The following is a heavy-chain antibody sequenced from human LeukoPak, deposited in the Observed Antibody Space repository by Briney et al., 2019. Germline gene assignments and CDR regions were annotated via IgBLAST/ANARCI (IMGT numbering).Heavy chain of an antibody. V-gene: IGHV5-10-1*01. CDR3: ARSLYGILTGYYAPFDY. D-gene: IGHD3-9*01. CDR2: IDPSDSYT. J-gene: IGHJ4*02. CDR1: GYSFTSYW. Sequence: GESLKISCKGSGYSFTSYWISRVRQMPGKGLEWMGRIDPSDSYTNYSPSFQGHVTISADKSISTAYLQWSSLKASDTAMYYCARSLYGILTGYYAPFDYWGQGTLVTVSS.